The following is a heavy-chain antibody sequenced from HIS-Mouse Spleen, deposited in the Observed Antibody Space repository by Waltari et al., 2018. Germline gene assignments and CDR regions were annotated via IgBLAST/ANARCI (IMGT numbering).Heavy chain of an antibody. CDR3: ARELGSGFDY. J-gene: IGHJ4*02. Sequence: EVQLVESGGGLVQPGGSLRLSCAASGFTFSSYSMNWVRQAPGKGLEWVSYISSSSSTIYYADSVKGRFTSSSDNAKNSLYLQMNSLRAEDTAVYYCARELGSGFDYWGQGTLVTVSS. CDR1: GFTFSSYS. D-gene: IGHD7-27*01. V-gene: IGHV3-48*01. CDR2: ISSSSSTI.